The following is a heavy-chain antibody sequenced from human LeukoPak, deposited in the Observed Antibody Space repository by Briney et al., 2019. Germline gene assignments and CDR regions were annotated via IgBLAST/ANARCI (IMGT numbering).Heavy chain of an antibody. Sequence: PGVSLRLSCAASGFTFSDHYMDWVRQAPGKGLEWVGRTRNKANSYTTEYAACVKGRFTISRDDSKNSLYLQMNSLKTEDTAVYYCAGGYDSSGYYLDDYYYYGMDVWGQGTTVTVSS. J-gene: IGHJ6*02. CDR2: TRNKANSYTT. CDR1: GFTFSDHY. D-gene: IGHD3-22*01. V-gene: IGHV3-72*01. CDR3: AGGYDSSGYYLDDYYYYGMDV.